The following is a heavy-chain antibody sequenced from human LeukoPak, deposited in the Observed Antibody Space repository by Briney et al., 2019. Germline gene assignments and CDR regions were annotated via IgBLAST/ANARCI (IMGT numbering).Heavy chain of an antibody. J-gene: IGHJ4*02. CDR2: INWNGGST. Sequence: GGSLRLSCAASGFTFDDYGMSWVRQAPGKGLEWVSGINWNGGSTGYADSVKGRFTIARDNAKYSLYLQMNSLRAEDTALYYCAREKPFYDSSGYYYPIAFDYWGQGTLVTVSS. D-gene: IGHD3-22*01. V-gene: IGHV3-20*04. CDR1: GFTFDDYG. CDR3: AREKPFYDSSGYYYPIAFDY.